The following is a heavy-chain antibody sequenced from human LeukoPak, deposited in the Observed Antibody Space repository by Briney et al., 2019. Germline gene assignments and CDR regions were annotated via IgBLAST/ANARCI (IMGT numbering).Heavy chain of an antibody. J-gene: IGHJ6*03. V-gene: IGHV3-11*01. CDR3: AREDNVWNLLYNYYMDV. Sequence: PGGSLRLSCAASGFTFSDYYMTWIRQPPGKGLEWLAHIDVRGDTILYADSVRGRFTISRDSANNSLHLQMNGLRAEDTAVYYCAREDNVWNLLYNYYMDVWGKGTTVTVSS. CDR2: IDVRGDTI. D-gene: IGHD1-1*01. CDR1: GFTFSDYY.